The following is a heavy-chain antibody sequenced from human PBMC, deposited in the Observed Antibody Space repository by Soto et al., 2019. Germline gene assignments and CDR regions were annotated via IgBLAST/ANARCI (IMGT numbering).Heavy chain of an antibody. J-gene: IGHJ4*02. CDR2: IIPIFGTA. V-gene: IGHV1-69*12. CDR3: ARDAVPGYGDYHLDY. Sequence: QAQLVQSGAEVKKPGSSVKVSCKASGGTFSSYAISWVRQAPGQGLEWMGGIIPIFGTANYAQNFQGRVTITADESTSTAYMELSSLRSEDTAVYYCARDAVPGYGDYHLDYWGQGTLVTAS. D-gene: IGHD4-17*01. CDR1: GGTFSSYA.